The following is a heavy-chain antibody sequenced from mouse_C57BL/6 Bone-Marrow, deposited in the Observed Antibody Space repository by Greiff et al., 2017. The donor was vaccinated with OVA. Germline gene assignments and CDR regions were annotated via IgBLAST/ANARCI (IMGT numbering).Heavy chain of an antibody. CDR3: ARGIYYDGPIDY. V-gene: IGHV1-50*01. D-gene: IGHD1-1*01. Sequence: QVQLQQPGAELVKPGASVKLSCKASGYTFTSYWMQWVKQRPGQGLEWIGEIDPSDSYTNYNQKFKGKATLTVDTSSSTAYMQLSSLTSEDSAVDYCARGIYYDGPIDYWGQGTTLTVSS. J-gene: IGHJ2*01. CDR1: GYTFTSYW. CDR2: IDPSDSYT.